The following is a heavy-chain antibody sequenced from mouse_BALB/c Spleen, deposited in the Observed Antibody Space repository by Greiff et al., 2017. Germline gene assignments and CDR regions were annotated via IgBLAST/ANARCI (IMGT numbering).Heavy chain of an antibody. D-gene: IGHD2-3*01. J-gene: IGHJ1*01. CDR3: ARGYDGYFDWYFDV. CDR1: GFTFSSYA. V-gene: IGHV5-6-5*01. CDR2: ISSGGST. Sequence: EVKLVESGGGLVKPGGSLKLSCAASGFTFSSYAMSWVRQTPEKRLEWVASISSGGSTYYPDSVKGRFTISRDNARNILYLQMSSLRSEDTAMYYCARGYDGYFDWYFDVWGAGTTVTVSS.